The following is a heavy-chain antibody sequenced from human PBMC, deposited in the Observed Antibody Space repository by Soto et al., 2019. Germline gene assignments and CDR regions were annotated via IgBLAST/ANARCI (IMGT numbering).Heavy chain of an antibody. CDR3: ARSHSFDGSIYHYFFDF. D-gene: IGHD3-10*01. CDR2: IYASGAT. V-gene: IGHV4-59*01. J-gene: IGHJ4*02. CDR1: GGSISTYY. Sequence: SETLSLTCTVSGGSISTYYWSWIRQPPGGTLEWIGYIYASGATTYNPSLESRVTMSVDMPNNEFSLELTSLTAADTAVYYCARSHSFDGSIYHYFFDFWGQGTLVAVSS.